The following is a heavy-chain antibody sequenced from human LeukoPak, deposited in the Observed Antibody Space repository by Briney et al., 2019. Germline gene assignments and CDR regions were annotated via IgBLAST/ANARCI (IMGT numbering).Heavy chain of an antibody. CDR2: IYTSGST. J-gene: IGHJ4*02. Sequence: SQTLSLTCTVSGDSISSGSNYWTWIRQPAGTGLEWIGRIYTSGSTNHNPSLKSRVTISLDTSKNQFSLKLISVTAADTAVYFCARERTDTSMDYWGQGTLVTVSS. CDR3: ARERTDTSMDY. D-gene: IGHD5-18*01. CDR1: GDSISSGSNY. V-gene: IGHV4-61*02.